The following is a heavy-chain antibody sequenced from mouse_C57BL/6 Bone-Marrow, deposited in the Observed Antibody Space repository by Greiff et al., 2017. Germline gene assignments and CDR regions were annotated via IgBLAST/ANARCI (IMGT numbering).Heavy chain of an antibody. CDR1: GFTFSSYG. V-gene: IGHV5-6*01. D-gene: IGHD2-14*01. CDR2: ISSGGSYT. J-gene: IGHJ2*01. CDR3: ARRGVHFDY. Sequence: EVHLVESGGDLVKPGGSLKLSCAASGFTFSSYGMSWVRQTPDKRLEWVATISSGGSYTYYPDSVKGRFTISRDNAKNTLYLQMSSLKSEDTAMYYCARRGVHFDYWGQGTTLTVSS.